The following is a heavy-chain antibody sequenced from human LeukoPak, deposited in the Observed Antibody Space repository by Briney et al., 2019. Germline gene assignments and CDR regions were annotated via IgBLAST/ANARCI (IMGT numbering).Heavy chain of an antibody. CDR3: ASIPFGVVINDAFDI. D-gene: IGHD3-3*01. J-gene: IGHJ3*02. CDR1: GFTFSSYS. CDR2: ISSSSSTI. V-gene: IGHV3-48*01. Sequence: GRSLRLSCAASGFTFSSYSMNWVRQAPGKGLEWVSYISSSSSTIYYADSVKGRFTISRDNAKNSLYLQMNSLRAEDTAVYYCASIPFGVVINDAFDIWGQGTMVTVSS.